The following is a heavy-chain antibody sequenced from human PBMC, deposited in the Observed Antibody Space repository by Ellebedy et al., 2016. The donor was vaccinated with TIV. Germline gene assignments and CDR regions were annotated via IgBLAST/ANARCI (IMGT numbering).Heavy chain of an antibody. CDR2: IKSKTAGETT. J-gene: IGHJ4*02. D-gene: IGHD2-15*01. V-gene: IGHV3-15*01. Sequence: GESLKISCAASGVTFTNAWMSWVRQAPGKGLEWVGRIKSKTAGETTDYAAPVKGRFTISRDDSKNTVYLQMDSLKTEDTTVYFCSKESYCSGASCLDSWGQGTLVTVSS. CDR3: SKESYCSGASCLDS. CDR1: GVTFTNAW.